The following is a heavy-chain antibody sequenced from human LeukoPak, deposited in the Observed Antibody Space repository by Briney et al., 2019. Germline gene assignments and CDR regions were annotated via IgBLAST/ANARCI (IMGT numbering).Heavy chain of an antibody. V-gene: IGHV4-30-2*01. Sequence: PSETLSLTCAVSGGSISSGGYSWSWIRQPPGKGLEWIGYIYDSGSTYYNPSLKSRTTISVDRSKNQFSLKLSSVTAADTAVYYCARGSYYYYGMDVWGQGTTVTVSS. CDR1: GGSISSGGYS. J-gene: IGHJ6*02. CDR3: ARGSYYYYGMDV. CDR2: IYDSGST.